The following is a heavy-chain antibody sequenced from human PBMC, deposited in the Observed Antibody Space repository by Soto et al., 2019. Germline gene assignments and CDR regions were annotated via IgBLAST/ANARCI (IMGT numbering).Heavy chain of an antibody. V-gene: IGHV3-33*01. J-gene: IGHJ6*02. D-gene: IGHD2-2*01. Sequence: GGSLRLSCAASGFTFSSYGMHWVRQAPGKGLEWVAVIWYDGSNKYYADSVKGRFTISRDNSKNTLYLQMNSLRAEDTAVYYCARDFGDIVVVPAAATFGMDVWGQGTTVTDSS. CDR1: GFTFSSYG. CDR2: IWYDGSNK. CDR3: ARDFGDIVVVPAAATFGMDV.